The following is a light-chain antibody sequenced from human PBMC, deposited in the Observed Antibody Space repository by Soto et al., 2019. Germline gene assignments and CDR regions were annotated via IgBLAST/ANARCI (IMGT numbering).Light chain of an antibody. CDR3: SSYTNINTRAGV. J-gene: IGLJ1*01. V-gene: IGLV2-14*01. Sequence: QSALTQPASVSGSPGQSITISCTGTSGDIGSYNRVSWYQQHPGKAPKLIIYEVTDRPSGDSNRFSGSKSGNTASLTISGRQAEDEAEDYCSSYTNINTRAGVFGTGTKVTVL. CDR2: EVT. CDR1: SGDIGSYNR.